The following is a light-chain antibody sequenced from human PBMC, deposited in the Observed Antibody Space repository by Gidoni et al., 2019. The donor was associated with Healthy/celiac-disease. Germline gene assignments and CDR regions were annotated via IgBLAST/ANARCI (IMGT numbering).Light chain of an antibody. V-gene: IGKV4-1*01. J-gene: IGKJ1*01. CDR1: QSVLYSSNNKNY. CDR3: QQYDSTPWT. CDR2: WAS. Sequence: DIVMIQSPDPLAVSLGERATNNCKSSQSVLYSSNNKNYLAWYQQKPGQPPKLLIYWASTRESGVPDRFSGSGSVTDFTLTISSLQAEDVAVYYCQQYDSTPWTFXQXTKVEIK.